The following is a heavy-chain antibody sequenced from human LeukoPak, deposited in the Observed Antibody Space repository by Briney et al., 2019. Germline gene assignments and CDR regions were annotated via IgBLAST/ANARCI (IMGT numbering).Heavy chain of an antibody. CDR3: ARDRGTWNDDGFDY. Sequence: SGTLSLTCAVSGGSISSSNWWSWVRQPPGKGLEWIGEIYHSGSTNYNPSLKSRVTMSVDTSKNQFSLKLSSVTAADTAVYYCARDRGTWNDDGFDYWGQGTLVTVSS. CDR1: GGSISSSNW. V-gene: IGHV4-4*02. D-gene: IGHD1-1*01. CDR2: IYHSGST. J-gene: IGHJ4*02.